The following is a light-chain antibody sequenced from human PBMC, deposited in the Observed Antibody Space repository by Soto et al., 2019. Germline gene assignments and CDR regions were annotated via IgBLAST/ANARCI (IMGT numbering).Light chain of an antibody. CDR2: GSS. V-gene: IGKV3-15*01. CDR1: QTIRTN. CDR3: QHYYHWPPGYT. Sequence: EVVMTQSPASLSVSPGDRATLSCRARQTIRTNLAWYQQKVCQSPSLLIYGSSTRASGIPARFSCTGFGTGFPVSISSLQSEDFSVYFGQHYYHWPPGYTFGPGTKQVIK. J-gene: IGKJ2*01.